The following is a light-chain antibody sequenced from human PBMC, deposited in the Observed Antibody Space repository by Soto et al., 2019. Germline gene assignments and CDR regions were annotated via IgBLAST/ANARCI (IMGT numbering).Light chain of an antibody. J-gene: IGKJ4*01. CDR3: QQYYSTPVT. CDR1: QSILFSSNNKNY. V-gene: IGKV4-1*01. CDR2: WAS. Sequence: DIVMTQSPDSLAVSMGGRATINCKSSQSILFSSNNKNYLTWYQQKPGQPPKPLIYWASTRESGVPDRFSGSGSGTDFTLTISSLQAEDVAVYYCQQYYSTPVTFGGGTKVEIK.